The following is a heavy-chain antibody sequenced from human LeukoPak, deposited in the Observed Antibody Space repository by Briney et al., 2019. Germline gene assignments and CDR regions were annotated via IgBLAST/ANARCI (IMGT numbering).Heavy chain of an antibody. D-gene: IGHD3-16*02. V-gene: IGHV4-34*01. CDR2: INHSGST. CDR3: AREGYVWGSYRLFDY. CDR1: GGSFSGYY. J-gene: IGHJ4*02. Sequence: PSETLSLTCAVYGGSFSGYYWSWIRQPPGKGLEWIGEINHSGSTNYNPSLKSRVTISVDTSKNQFSLKLSSVTAADTAVYYCAREGYVWGSYRLFDYWGQGTLVTVSS.